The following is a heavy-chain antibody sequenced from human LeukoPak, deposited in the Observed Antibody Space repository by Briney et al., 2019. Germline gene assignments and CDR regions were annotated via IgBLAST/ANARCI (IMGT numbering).Heavy chain of an antibody. J-gene: IGHJ4*02. CDR1: GGSISSSSYY. V-gene: IGHV4-39*07. D-gene: IGHD3-22*01. Sequence: PSETLSLTCTVSGGSISSSSYYWGWIRQPPGKGLEWIGSIYYSGSTYYNPSLKSRVTISVDTSKNQFSLKLSSVTAAGTAVYYCARDYYYDSSGYPTYFDYWGQGTLVTVSS. CDR2: IYYSGST. CDR3: ARDYYYDSSGYPTYFDY.